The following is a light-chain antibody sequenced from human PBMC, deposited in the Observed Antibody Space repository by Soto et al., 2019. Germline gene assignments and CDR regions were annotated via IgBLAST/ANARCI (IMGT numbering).Light chain of an antibody. J-gene: IGKJ1*01. V-gene: IGKV3D-20*02. Sequence: EHELMQSPGTLSLSPGERATLSCRASQSVSNNYLAWYQQKPGQAPRLLIYGASIRATGIPARFSGSGSGTEFTLTISSLEPDDFAVYYCHQRSNWWTFGQGTKVDIK. CDR1: QSVSNNY. CDR2: GAS. CDR3: HQRSNWWT.